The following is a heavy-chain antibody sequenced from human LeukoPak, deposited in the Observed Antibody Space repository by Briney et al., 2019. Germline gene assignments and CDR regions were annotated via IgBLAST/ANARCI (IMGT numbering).Heavy chain of an antibody. V-gene: IGHV3-11*01. J-gene: IGHJ3*02. D-gene: IGHD3-22*01. CDR3: ASFTYQTYYYDSSGYWGAFDI. CDR2: ISSSGSTI. CDR1: GFTFSDYY. Sequence: GRSLRLSCAASGFTFSDYYMSWIRQAPGKGLEWVSYISSSGSTIYYADSVKGRFTISRDNAKNSLYLQMNSLRAEDTAVYYCASFTYQTYYYDSSGYWGAFDIWGQGTMVTVSS.